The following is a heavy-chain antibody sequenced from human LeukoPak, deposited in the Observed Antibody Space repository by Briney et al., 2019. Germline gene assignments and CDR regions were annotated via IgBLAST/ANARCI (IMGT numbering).Heavy chain of an antibody. CDR1: GFTFRSYS. Sequence: GGSLRLSCAASGFTFRSYSMNWVRQAPGKGLEWVSAVDPSSTYIYYADSVKGRFTISRDNTENSLYLQMNSLRVEDTAVYYCARAPTVLVGYCSSSSCQADYWGQGTLVTVSS. J-gene: IGHJ4*02. D-gene: IGHD2-2*01. CDR3: ARAPTVLVGYCSSSSCQADY. V-gene: IGHV3-21*01. CDR2: VDPSSTYI.